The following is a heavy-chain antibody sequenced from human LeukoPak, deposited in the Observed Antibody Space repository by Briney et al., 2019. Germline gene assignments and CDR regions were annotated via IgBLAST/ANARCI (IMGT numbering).Heavy chain of an antibody. CDR2: ISYDGSNK. CDR3: ARDYVVVPAAILIPGAMDG. D-gene: IGHD2-2*01. J-gene: IGHJ6*03. Sequence: PGRSLRLSCAASGFTFSSYAMHWVRQAPGKGLEWVAVISYDGSNKYYADSVKGRFTISRDNSKNTLYLQMNSLRAEDTAVYYCARDYVVVPAAILIPGAMDGWGKGTTVTVSS. V-gene: IGHV3-30*01. CDR1: GFTFSSYA.